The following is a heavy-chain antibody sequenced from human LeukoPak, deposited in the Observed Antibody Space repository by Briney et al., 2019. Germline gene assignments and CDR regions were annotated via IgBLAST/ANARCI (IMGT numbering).Heavy chain of an antibody. CDR3: ATYNPYYYDSSGYYYFDY. D-gene: IGHD3-22*01. V-gene: IGHV1-24*01. CDR1: GYTLTELS. Sequence: ASVKVSCKVSGYTLTELSMHWVRQAPGKGLEWMGGFDPEDGETIYAQKFQGRVTMTEDTSTDTAYMELSSLRSEDTAVYYCATYNPYYYDSSGYYYFDYWGQGTLVTVPS. J-gene: IGHJ4*02. CDR2: FDPEDGET.